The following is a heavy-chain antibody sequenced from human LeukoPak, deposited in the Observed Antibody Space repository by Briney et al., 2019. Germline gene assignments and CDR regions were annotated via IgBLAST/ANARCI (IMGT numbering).Heavy chain of an antibody. CDR3: ARSDGYGLVGI. J-gene: IGHJ3*02. V-gene: IGHV4-39*07. CDR2: IYYSGST. D-gene: IGHD3-10*01. CDR1: GGSISSYY. Sequence: SETLSLTCTVSGGSISSYYWGWIRQPPGKGLEWIGSIYYSGSTYYNPSLKSRVTISVDTPKNHFSLALSSVTAADTAVYYCARSDGYGLVGIWGQGTMVTVSS.